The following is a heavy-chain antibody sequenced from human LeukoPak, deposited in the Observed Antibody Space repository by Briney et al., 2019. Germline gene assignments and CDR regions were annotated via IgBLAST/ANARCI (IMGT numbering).Heavy chain of an antibody. CDR2: IPYDGSNK. J-gene: IGHJ5*02. D-gene: IGHD3-10*01. CDR3: ARDHRMVRGVIISGWFDP. V-gene: IGHV3-30*04. CDR1: GFTFSSYA. Sequence: GGSLRLSCAASGFTFSSYAMHWVRQAPGKGLEWVAVIPYDGSNKYYADSVKGRFTISRDNSKNTLYLQMNSLRAEDTAVYYCARDHRMVRGVIISGWFDPWGQGTLVTVSS.